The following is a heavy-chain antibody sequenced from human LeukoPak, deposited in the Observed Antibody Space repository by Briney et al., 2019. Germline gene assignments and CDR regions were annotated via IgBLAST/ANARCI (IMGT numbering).Heavy chain of an antibody. J-gene: IGHJ4*01. V-gene: IGHV4-4*02. Sequence: PSGTLSLTCAVSGGSISKTNWWSWVRQSPGTGLEWIGEIWHSGYTNYNPSLKSRVTISVDTSKNQFSLRLTSVTAADTAIYYCASRYNWNHFDYWGHGTLVTVPS. D-gene: IGHD1-20*01. CDR1: GGSISKTNW. CDR3: ASRYNWNHFDY. CDR2: IWHSGYT.